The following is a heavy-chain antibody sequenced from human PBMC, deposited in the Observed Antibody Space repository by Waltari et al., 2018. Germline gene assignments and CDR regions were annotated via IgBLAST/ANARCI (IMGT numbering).Heavy chain of an antibody. Sequence: QVQLVQSGAEVKKPGSSVKVSCKASGGTFSSYAISWVRQAPGPGLEWMGGIIPIFGTATYAQKFQGRVTMTADESTSTAYMELNSLRAEDTAVYYCARDRYYGSGKVKGGMDVWGQGTTVTVSS. J-gene: IGHJ6*02. V-gene: IGHV1-69*01. D-gene: IGHD3-10*01. CDR2: IIPIFGTA. CDR1: GGTFSSYA. CDR3: ARDRYYGSGKVKGGMDV.